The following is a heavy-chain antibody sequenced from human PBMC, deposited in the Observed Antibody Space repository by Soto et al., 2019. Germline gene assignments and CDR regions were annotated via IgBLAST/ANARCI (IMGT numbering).Heavy chain of an antibody. J-gene: IGHJ4*02. CDR2: IYYSGST. D-gene: IGHD5-12*01. CDR1: GGSISSSSYY. V-gene: IGHV4-39*01. Sequence: QLQLQESGPGLVKPSETLSLTCTVSGGSISSSSYYWGWIRQPPGKGLEWIGSIYYSGSTYYNPSLKSRVTISVDTSKNQFSLKLSSVTAADTAVYYCASSDGYNLDYFDYWGQGTLVTVSS. CDR3: ASSDGYNLDYFDY.